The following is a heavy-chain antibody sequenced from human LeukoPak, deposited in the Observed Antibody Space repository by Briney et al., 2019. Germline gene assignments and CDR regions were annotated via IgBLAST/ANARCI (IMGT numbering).Heavy chain of an antibody. V-gene: IGHV3-53*01. Sequence: GGSLRLSCAASGFTFNNYAMTWVRQAPGKGLEWVSVIYSGGSTYYADSVKGRFTISRDNSKNTLYLQMSSLRAEDTAVYYCARDSGSSWYSWGQGTLVTVSS. D-gene: IGHD1-26*01. CDR2: IYSGGST. J-gene: IGHJ4*02. CDR3: ARDSGSSWYS. CDR1: GFTFNNYA.